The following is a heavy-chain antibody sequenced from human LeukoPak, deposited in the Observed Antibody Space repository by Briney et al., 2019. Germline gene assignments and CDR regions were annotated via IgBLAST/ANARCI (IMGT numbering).Heavy chain of an antibody. CDR2: ISYDGSNK. Sequence: GGSLRLSCAASGFTFSSYGMHWVRQAPVKVLEWVAVISYDGSNKYYADSVKGRFTISRDNSKNTLYLQMNSLRAEDTAVYYCAKDGDYDFWSGSPIVYYIDYWGQGTLVTVSS. V-gene: IGHV3-30*18. D-gene: IGHD3-3*01. J-gene: IGHJ4*02. CDR1: GFTFSSYG. CDR3: AKDGDYDFWSGSPIVYYIDY.